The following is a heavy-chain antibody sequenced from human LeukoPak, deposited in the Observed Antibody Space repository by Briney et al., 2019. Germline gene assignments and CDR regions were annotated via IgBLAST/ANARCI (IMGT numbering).Heavy chain of an antibody. D-gene: IGHD6-13*01. CDR3: TRGPGSTWYSDY. J-gene: IGHJ4*02. CDR2: IYSGGDT. CDR1: GFTVSSNY. Sequence: GGSLRLSCAASGFTVSSNYMNWVRQAPGKGLEWVSIIYSGGDTYYADSVKGRFTISRDNSKNTLYLQMNNLRADDTAVYYCTRGPGSTWYSDYWGQGTLVTVYS. V-gene: IGHV3-66*02.